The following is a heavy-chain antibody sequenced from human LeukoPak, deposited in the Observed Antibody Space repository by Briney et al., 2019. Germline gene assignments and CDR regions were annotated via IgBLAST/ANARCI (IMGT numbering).Heavy chain of an antibody. Sequence: SQTLSLTCTVSGGSISSGGYYWSWIRQHPGKGLEWIGYIYYSGSTYYSPSLKSRVTISVDTSKNQFSLKLTSVTAADTAVYYCARLTTSPAFDYWGQGTLVTVSS. CDR3: ARLTTSPAFDY. V-gene: IGHV4-31*03. CDR2: IYYSGST. J-gene: IGHJ4*02. CDR1: GGSISSGGYY. D-gene: IGHD1-14*01.